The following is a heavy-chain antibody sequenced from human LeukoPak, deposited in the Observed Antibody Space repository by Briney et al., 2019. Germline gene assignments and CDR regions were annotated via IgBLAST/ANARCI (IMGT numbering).Heavy chain of an antibody. CDR1: GYTFSDYY. Sequence: ASVKVSCKASGYTFSDYYMHWVRQAPGQGLEWMGWINPNSGGTNYAQKFQGRVTMTRDTSISTAYMELSRLRSADTAVYYCARSGGPYDFWSGYSYWGQGTLVTVSS. CDR2: INPNSGGT. J-gene: IGHJ4*02. V-gene: IGHV1-2*02. CDR3: ARSGGPYDFWSGYSY. D-gene: IGHD3-3*01.